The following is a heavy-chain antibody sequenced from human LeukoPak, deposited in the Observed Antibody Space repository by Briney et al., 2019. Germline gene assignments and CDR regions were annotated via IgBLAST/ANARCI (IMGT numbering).Heavy chain of an antibody. Sequence: ASVTVSCKASGYTFTSYYMHWVRQAPGQGLEWMGIINPSGGSTSYAQKFQGRVTMTRDTSTSTVYMELSSLRSEDTAVYYCARDRAVAGTDPTSGIYYYSYGMDVWGQGTTVTVSS. V-gene: IGHV1-46*01. CDR2: INPSGGST. J-gene: IGHJ6*02. CDR1: GYTFTSYY. D-gene: IGHD6-19*01. CDR3: ARDRAVAGTDPTSGIYYYSYGMDV.